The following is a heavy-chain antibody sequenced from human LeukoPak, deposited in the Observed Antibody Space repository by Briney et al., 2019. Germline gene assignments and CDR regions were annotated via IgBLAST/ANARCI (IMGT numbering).Heavy chain of an antibody. CDR1: GGTLTIYA. J-gene: IGHJ4*02. CDR3: PRSRGYSYGYEGAYYFDY. D-gene: IGHD5-18*01. V-gene: IGHV1-69*05. CDR2: IIPIFGTA. Sequence: VASVKVSCKASGGTLTIYAISWVRQATGQGLEWMGRIIPIFGTANYAQKFQGRVTITTDASTSTAYMELSSLRSEDTAVYYCPRSRGYSYGYEGAYYFDYWGQGTLVTVSS.